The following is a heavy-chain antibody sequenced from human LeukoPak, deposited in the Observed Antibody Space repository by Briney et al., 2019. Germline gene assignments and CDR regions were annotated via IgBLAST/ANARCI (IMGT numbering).Heavy chain of an antibody. CDR3: ARDGGWFGELYFDY. Sequence: GGSLRLSCAASGFTLSSYAMSWVRQAPGKGLEWVAVISYDGSNKYYADSVKGRFTISRDNSKNTLYLQMNSLRAEDTAVYYCARDGGWFGELYFDYWGQGTLVTVSS. CDR1: GFTLSSYA. CDR2: ISYDGSNK. J-gene: IGHJ4*02. V-gene: IGHV3-30*04. D-gene: IGHD3-10*01.